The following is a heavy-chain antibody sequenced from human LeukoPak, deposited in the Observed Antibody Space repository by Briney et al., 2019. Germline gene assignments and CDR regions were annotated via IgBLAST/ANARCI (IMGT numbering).Heavy chain of an antibody. CDR3: ATNYGSGSYYLGPNWLDP. J-gene: IGHJ5*02. Sequence: PSETLSLTCTVSGDSISSGAYYWSWIRQPAGKGLEWIGRFYTSGSTNYNPSLKSRVTISVDTSKNQFSLKLSSVTAADTAVYYCATNYGSGSYYLGPNWLDPWGQGTLVTVSS. CDR1: GDSISSGAYY. D-gene: IGHD3-10*01. CDR2: FYTSGST. V-gene: IGHV4-61*02.